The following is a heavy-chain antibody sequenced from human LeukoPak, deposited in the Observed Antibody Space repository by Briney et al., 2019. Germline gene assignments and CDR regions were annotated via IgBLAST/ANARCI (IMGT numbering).Heavy chain of an antibody. CDR2: ISSSSDAI. D-gene: IGHD5-12*01. Sequence: GGSLRLCCAASGFTFSMYGMNWGRQAPRKGPEWISYISSSSDAIYYPDSVRGRFTISRDNAKNSLYLQMNSLRDEDTAVYYCARAMRSGYDYWGQGTLVTVSS. CDR1: GFTFSMYG. CDR3: ARAMRSGYDY. V-gene: IGHV3-48*02. J-gene: IGHJ4*02.